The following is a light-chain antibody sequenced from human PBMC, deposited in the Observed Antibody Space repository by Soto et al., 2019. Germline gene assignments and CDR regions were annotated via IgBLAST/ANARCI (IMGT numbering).Light chain of an antibody. Sequence: QSALTQPASVSGSPGQSITISCTGTSTDVGRYNYVSWYQQHPGKAPKLMVYDVSNRPSWVSNRFSGSKSGITASLTISGLQAEDEADYYCTSYTSDSTHVFGTGTKLTVL. CDR3: TSYTSDSTHV. CDR2: DVS. V-gene: IGLV2-14*01. J-gene: IGLJ1*01. CDR1: STDVGRYNY.